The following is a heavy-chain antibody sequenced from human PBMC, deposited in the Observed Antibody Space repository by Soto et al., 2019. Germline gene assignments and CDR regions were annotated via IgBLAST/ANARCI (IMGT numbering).Heavy chain of an antibody. CDR2: ISAYNGNT. V-gene: IGHV1-18*01. Sequence: ASVKVSCKASGYTFTSYGISWVRQAPGQGLEWMGWISAYNGNTNYAQKLQGRVTMTTDTSTSTAYMELRSLRSDDTAVYYCARDLDFKTYCGGDCYSPPSVYWGQGTLVTVSS. D-gene: IGHD2-21*02. J-gene: IGHJ4*02. CDR3: ARDLDFKTYCGGDCYSPPSVY. CDR1: GYTFTSYG.